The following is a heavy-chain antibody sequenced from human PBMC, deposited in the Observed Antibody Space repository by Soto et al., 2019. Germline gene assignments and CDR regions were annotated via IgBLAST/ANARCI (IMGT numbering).Heavy chain of an antibody. Sequence: PGESLKISCEVSGYKFIAYLIAWVRQIPGKGLEWMGIIYPGDSDTKYSPSFQGQVTISADRSSNTTYLQWTSLKASDTAIYFCARRGGGSYVGTGNFDYWGQGTLVTVSS. CDR1: GYKFIAYL. CDR2: IYPGDSDT. CDR3: ARRGGGSYVGTGNFDY. D-gene: IGHD1-26*01. J-gene: IGHJ4*02. V-gene: IGHV5-51*01.